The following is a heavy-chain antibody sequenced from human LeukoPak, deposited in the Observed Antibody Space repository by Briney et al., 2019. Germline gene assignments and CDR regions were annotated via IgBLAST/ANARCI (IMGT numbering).Heavy chain of an antibody. CDR2: ISGSGGST. Sequence: GGSLRLSCAASGFTFSSYGMSWVRQPPGQGLEWVSAISGSGGSTYYADSVKRRFTISRDNSKNTLYLQMNSLRAEDTAVYYCAKLLGTMIVVVPDYWGQGTLVTVSS. CDR1: GFTFSSYG. J-gene: IGHJ4*02. CDR3: AKLLGTMIVVVPDY. D-gene: IGHD3-22*01. V-gene: IGHV3-23*01.